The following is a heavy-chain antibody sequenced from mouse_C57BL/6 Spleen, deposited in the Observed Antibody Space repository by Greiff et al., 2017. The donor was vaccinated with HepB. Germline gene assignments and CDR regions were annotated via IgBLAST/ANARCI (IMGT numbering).Heavy chain of an antibody. CDR2: IDPSDSYT. CDR1: GYTFTSYW. J-gene: IGHJ4*01. V-gene: IGHV1-69*01. CDR3: ARSSRPSMDY. Sequence: QVQLKQPGAELVMPGASVKLSCKASGYTFTSYWMHWVKQRPGQGLEWIGEIDPSDSYTNYNQKFKGKSTLTVDKSSSTAYMQLSSLTSEDSAVYYCARSSRPSMDYWGQGTSVTVSS.